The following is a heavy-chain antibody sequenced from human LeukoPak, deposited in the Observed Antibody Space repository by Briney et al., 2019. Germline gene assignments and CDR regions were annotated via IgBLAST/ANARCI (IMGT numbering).Heavy chain of an antibody. CDR3: ARDRFGELSVVWDY. V-gene: IGHV3-48*02. CDR1: GFTFSSYS. Sequence: PGGSLRLSCAASGFTFSSYSMNWVRQAPGKGLEWVSYISSSGTTIYYADSVKGRFTISRDNAKNSLYLQMNSLRDEDTAVYYCARDRFGELSVVWDYWGQGTLVTVSS. D-gene: IGHD3-10*01. J-gene: IGHJ4*02. CDR2: ISSSGTTI.